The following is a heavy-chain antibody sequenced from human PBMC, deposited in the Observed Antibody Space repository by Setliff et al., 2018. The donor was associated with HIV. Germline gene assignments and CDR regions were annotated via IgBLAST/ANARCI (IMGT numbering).Heavy chain of an antibody. D-gene: IGHD2-15*01. CDR2: INDDGSST. CDR3: ATVKDMTSWSLDH. V-gene: IGHV3-74*01. Sequence: GGSLRLSCAASGFTLSDHWMHWVRQVLGKGLVWVSRINDDGSSTNYADSVKGRFTISRDNAKNTLYLQMNSLRTEDTAVYYCATVKDMTSWSLDHWGQGTQVTVSS. J-gene: IGHJ4*02. CDR1: GFTLSDHW.